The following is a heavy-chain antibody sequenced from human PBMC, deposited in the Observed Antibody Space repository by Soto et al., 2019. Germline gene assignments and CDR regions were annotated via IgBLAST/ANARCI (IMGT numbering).Heavy chain of an antibody. CDR3: ARDLPRARDYAMDV. Sequence: GGSLRLSCAASGFTFSDYTMNWVRQAPGKGLEWVSLITATGSFIYQADSVKGRFTISRDNAKNSLYLQMNSLRDEDTAVYYCARDLPRARDYAMDVWGQGTTVTVSS. V-gene: IGHV3-21*06. CDR1: GFTFSDYT. CDR2: ITATGSFI. D-gene: IGHD2-2*01. J-gene: IGHJ6*02.